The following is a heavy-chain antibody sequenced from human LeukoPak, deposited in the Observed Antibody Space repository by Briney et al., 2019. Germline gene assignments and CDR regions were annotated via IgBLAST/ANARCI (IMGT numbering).Heavy chain of an antibody. V-gene: IGHV1-69*06. Sequence: GASVKVSCKASGGTFSSYAISWVRQAPGQGLEWMGGIIPIFGTANYAQKFQGRVTIIADKSTSTAYMELSSLRSEDTAVYYCARGRRWLQQNWYFDLWGRGTLVTVSS. CDR3: ARGRRWLQQNWYFDL. D-gene: IGHD5-24*01. CDR1: GGTFSSYA. CDR2: IIPIFGTA. J-gene: IGHJ2*01.